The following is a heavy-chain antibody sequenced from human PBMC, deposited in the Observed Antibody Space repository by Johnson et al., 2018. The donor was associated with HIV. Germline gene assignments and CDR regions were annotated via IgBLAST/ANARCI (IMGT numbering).Heavy chain of an antibody. CDR1: GFTVSSNY. J-gene: IGHJ3*02. CDR3: ARPIARGASDI. V-gene: IGHV3-66*02. CDR2: IYSGGST. Sequence: VQLVESGGVVVQPGGSLRLSCAASGFTVSSNYMTWVRQAPGKGLEWVSVIYSGGSTYYADSVKGRFTISRDNSKNTLYLQMNSLIAEDTAVYYCARPIARGASDIWGQGTMVTVSS. D-gene: IGHD6-13*01.